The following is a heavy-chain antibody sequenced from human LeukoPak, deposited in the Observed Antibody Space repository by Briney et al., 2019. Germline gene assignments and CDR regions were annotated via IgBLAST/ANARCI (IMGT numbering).Heavy chain of an antibody. V-gene: IGHV3-64*01. D-gene: IGHD2-2*01. J-gene: IGHJ6*03. CDR1: GFTFSSYA. CDR3: ARGRGAMATYYYYMDV. Sequence: GGSLRLSCAASGFTFSSYAMHWVRQAPGKGLEYVSAISSNGGSTYYANSVKGRFTISRDNSKNTLYLQMGSLRAEDMAVYYCARGRGAMATYYYYMDVWGKGTTVTVSS. CDR2: ISSNGGST.